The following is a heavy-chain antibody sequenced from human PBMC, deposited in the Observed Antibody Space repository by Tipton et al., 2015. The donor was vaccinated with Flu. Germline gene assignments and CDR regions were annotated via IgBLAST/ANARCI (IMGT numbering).Heavy chain of an antibody. CDR1: GFTFSSYW. J-gene: IGHJ4*02. D-gene: IGHD3-3*01. V-gene: IGHV3-7*03. Sequence: SLRLSCAASGFTFSSYWMNWVRQAPKKGLEWVANIKQDGSEKYYVDSVKGRFTISRDKAKNSLYLQMNSLRAEDTAVYFCARSPKTYDFWSGYSEGFDYWGQGTLVTVSS. CDR3: ARSPKTYDFWSGYSEGFDY. CDR2: IKQDGSEK.